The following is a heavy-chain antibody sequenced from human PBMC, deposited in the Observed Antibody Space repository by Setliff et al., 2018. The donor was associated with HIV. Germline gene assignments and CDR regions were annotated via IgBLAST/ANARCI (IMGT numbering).Heavy chain of an antibody. CDR3: ARDPVITMMVGPRFDFDY. V-gene: IGHV4-61*02. J-gene: IGHJ4*02. D-gene: IGHD3-22*01. CDR1: GGSISSGSYY. CDR2: IFSSGST. Sequence: SETLSLTCTVSGGSISSGSYYWSWIRQPAGKGLEWIGRIFSSGSTSYNPSLKSRVTMSVDTSKNQFSLRLSSVTAADTAVYYCARDPVITMMVGPRFDFDYWGQGILVTVSS.